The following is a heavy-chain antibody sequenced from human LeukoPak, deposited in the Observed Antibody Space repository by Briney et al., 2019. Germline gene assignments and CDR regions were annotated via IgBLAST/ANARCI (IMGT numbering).Heavy chain of an antibody. J-gene: IGHJ4*02. V-gene: IGHV3-7*05. D-gene: IGHD6-6*01. CDR3: ARRKWASSSFLFDY. Sequence: GGSLRLSCAVSGLTFSGYWMSWVRQAPGKGLEWVANIKQDGSEKYYVDSVKGRFTISRDNANNSLYLQMNSLRAEDAAVYYCARRKWASSSFLFDYWGQGTLVTVSS. CDR1: GLTFSGYW. CDR2: IKQDGSEK.